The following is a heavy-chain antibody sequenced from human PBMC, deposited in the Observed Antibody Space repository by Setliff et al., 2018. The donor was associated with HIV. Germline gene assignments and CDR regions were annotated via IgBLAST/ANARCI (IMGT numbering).Heavy chain of an antibody. D-gene: IGHD4-17*01. Sequence: SETLSLTCTVSGVSLSSDGYYWSWIRQYPGKGLDWIGYIYYTGTTQFTPSLESRATISVDRSKNQFSLRLRVVTAADTAVYYCARINGEYPSYYYMDVWGKGTTVTSP. CDR2: IYYTGTT. CDR3: ARINGEYPSYYYMDV. CDR1: GVSLSSDGYY. J-gene: IGHJ6*03. V-gene: IGHV4-31*03.